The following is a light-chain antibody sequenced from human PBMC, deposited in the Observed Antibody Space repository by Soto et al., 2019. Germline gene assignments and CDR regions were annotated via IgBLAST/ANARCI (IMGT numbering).Light chain of an antibody. V-gene: IGLV2-14*01. CDR2: AVS. CDR1: SSDVGLYDY. CDR3: AAWDDSLNGFFV. J-gene: IGLJ1*01. Sequence: QSALTQPASVSGSPGQSITISCTGTSSDVGLYDYVSWYQQHPGKAPQLLIYAVSNRPSGVSTRFSGSKSGTSASLAISGLQSEDEADYYCAAWDDSLNGFFVFGTGTKLTVL.